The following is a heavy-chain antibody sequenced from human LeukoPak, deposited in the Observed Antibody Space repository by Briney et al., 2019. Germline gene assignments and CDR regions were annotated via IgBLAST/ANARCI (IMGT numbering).Heavy chain of an antibody. D-gene: IGHD5-12*01. CDR1: GGTFSSYA. Sequence: KVSCKASGGTFSSYAISWVRQAPGQGLEWMGGIIPIFGTANYAQKFQGRVTITADKSTSTAYMELSSLRSEDTAVYYCARSDIVATGHYFDYWGQGTLVTVSS. V-gene: IGHV1-69*06. J-gene: IGHJ4*02. CDR3: ARSDIVATGHYFDY. CDR2: IIPIFGTA.